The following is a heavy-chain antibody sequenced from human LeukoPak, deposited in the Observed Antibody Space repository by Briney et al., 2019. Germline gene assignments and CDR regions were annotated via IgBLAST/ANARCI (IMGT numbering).Heavy chain of an antibody. CDR3: AREKEESYYYYYYMDV. V-gene: IGHV4-61*02. D-gene: IGHD2/OR15-2a*01. Sequence: SETLSLTCTVSGGSISSGSYYWSWIRQPAGKGLEWIGRIYTSGSTNYNPSLKSRVTISVDTSKNQFSLKLSSVTAADTAVYYCAREKEESYYYYYYMDVWGKGTTVTVSS. CDR2: IYTSGST. J-gene: IGHJ6*03. CDR1: GGSISSGSYY.